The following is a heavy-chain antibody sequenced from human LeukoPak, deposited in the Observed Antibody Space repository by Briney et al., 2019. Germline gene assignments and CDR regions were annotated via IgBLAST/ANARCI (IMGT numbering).Heavy chain of an antibody. J-gene: IGHJ4*02. CDR1: GYNFPSYT. CDR3: ASSSSGTYHY. Sequence: GASVKVSCKTSGYNFPSYTMHWLRQAPGQSPEWMGSINGDNGNTRYTENFRDRVTFTRNTSASSAYMELSSLRFEHTAVYYCASSSSGTYHYWRQGTLVPVSS. CDR2: INGDNGNT. V-gene: IGHV1-3*01. D-gene: IGHD3-10*01.